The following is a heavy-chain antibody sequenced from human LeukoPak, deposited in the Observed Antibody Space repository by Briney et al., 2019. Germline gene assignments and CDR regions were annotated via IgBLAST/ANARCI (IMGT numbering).Heavy chain of an antibody. Sequence: GGSLRLSCAASGFTFSDYYMSWIRQAPGKGLEWVSYISSSGSTIYYADSVKGRFTISRDNAKNSLFLQMNSLRAEDTAVYYCAKGYGYSSSWTSNYYFYGLDVWGQGTTVTVSS. D-gene: IGHD6-13*01. CDR1: GFTFSDYY. CDR3: AKGYGYSSSWTSNYYFYGLDV. J-gene: IGHJ6*02. CDR2: ISSSGSTI. V-gene: IGHV3-11*01.